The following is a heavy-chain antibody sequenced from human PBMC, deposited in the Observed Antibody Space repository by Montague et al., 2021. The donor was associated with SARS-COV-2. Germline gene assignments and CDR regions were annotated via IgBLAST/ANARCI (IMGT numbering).Heavy chain of an antibody. CDR2: IYYIGST. D-gene: IGHD1-26*01. CDR3: ASSLSGSYDH. Sequence: SETLSLTCTVSGGSITSYYWGWIRQPPGKGLEWIGYIYYIGSTNYNPSLKSRVTISVDTSKKQSFLNLSSVTAADTAVYYCASSLSGSYDHWGQGILVTVSS. CDR1: GGSITSYY. J-gene: IGHJ4*02. V-gene: IGHV4-59*01.